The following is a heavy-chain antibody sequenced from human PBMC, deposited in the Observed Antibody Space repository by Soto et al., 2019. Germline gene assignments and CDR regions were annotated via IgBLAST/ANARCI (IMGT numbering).Heavy chain of an antibody. CDR1: GFTFSSYR. CDR3: ARGPIRFGAQYYYYDMDV. Sequence: PGGSLRLSCAASGFTFSSYRMHWVRQAPGKGLEWVAVISYDGSNKYYADSVKGRFTISRDESKNSLYLQMNSLKTEDTAVYYCARGPIRFGAQYYYYDMDVWGQGTTVTVSS. CDR2: ISYDGSNK. V-gene: IGHV3-30*03. D-gene: IGHD3-10*01. J-gene: IGHJ6*02.